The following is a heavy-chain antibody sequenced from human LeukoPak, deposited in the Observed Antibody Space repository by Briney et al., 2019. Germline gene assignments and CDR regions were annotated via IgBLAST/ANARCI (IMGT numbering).Heavy chain of an antibody. CDR1: GGSISSGGSS. Sequence: SETLSLTCAVSGGSISSGGSSWSWVRQPPGKGMEWIGYIYHSGSTYYNPSLKSRVTISVDRSKNQFSLKLSSVTAADTAVYYCARAGRRGGFDYWGQGTLVTVSS. CDR2: IYHSGST. V-gene: IGHV4-30-2*01. CDR3: ARAGRRGGFDY. D-gene: IGHD3-10*01. J-gene: IGHJ4*02.